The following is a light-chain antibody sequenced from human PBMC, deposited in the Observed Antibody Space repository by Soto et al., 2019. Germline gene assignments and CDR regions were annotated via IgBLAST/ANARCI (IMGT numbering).Light chain of an antibody. CDR2: GAS. J-gene: IGKJ2*01. CDR3: QQYGSSGYT. Sequence: EIVLTQSPGTLSLSPGERATLSCRASQSVSSSYLAWYQQKPGQAPRLLIYGASSRATGIPERFSGSGSGTDFTLTINRLEPEDFAVYYCQQYGSSGYTFGQGTKLEIQ. V-gene: IGKV3-20*01. CDR1: QSVSSSY.